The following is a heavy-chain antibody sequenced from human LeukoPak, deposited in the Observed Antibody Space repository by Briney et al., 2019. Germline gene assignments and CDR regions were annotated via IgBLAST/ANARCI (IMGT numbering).Heavy chain of an antibody. CDR3: AREGYYGSGRCSDY. CDR1: GGSISSYY. Sequence: SETLSLTCTVSGGSISSYYRSWIRQPAGKGLEWIGRIYTSGSTNYNPSLKSRVTMSVDTSKNQFSLKLSSVTAADTAVYYCAREGYYGSGRCSDYWGQGTLVTVSS. J-gene: IGHJ4*02. CDR2: IYTSGST. D-gene: IGHD3-10*01. V-gene: IGHV4-4*07.